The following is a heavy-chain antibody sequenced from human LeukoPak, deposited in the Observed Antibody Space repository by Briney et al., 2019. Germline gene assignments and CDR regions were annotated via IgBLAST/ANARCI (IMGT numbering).Heavy chain of an antibody. Sequence: GASVKVSCKASGYSFTSNYIHWVRQAPGQGLEWMGMIYPRDGSTSYAQKFQGRVTVTRDTSTSTVHMELSGLRSEDTAVYDCARDQEAFDDWGQGTLVTVSS. CDR3: ARDQEAFDD. CDR1: GYSFTSNY. CDR2: IYPRDGST. V-gene: IGHV1-46*01. J-gene: IGHJ4*02.